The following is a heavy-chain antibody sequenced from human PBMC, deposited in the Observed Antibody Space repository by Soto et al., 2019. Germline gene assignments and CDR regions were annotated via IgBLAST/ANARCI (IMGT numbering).Heavy chain of an antibody. CDR1: GFTVSSNS. D-gene: IGHD3-16*01. CDR3: ARESWGIYYYGMDV. Sequence: EVQLVETGGGLIQPGGSLRLSCAASGFTVSSNSMSWVRQAPGKGLEWVSVIYSGGSTYYADSVKGRFTISRDNSKNTLYLQMNSLRAEDTAVYYCARESWGIYYYGMDVWGQGTTVTVSS. V-gene: IGHV3-53*02. CDR2: IYSGGST. J-gene: IGHJ6*02.